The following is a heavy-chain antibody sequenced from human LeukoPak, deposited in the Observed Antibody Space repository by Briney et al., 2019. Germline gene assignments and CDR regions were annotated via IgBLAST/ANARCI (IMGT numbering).Heavy chain of an antibody. V-gene: IGHV4-59*01. CDR3: ARGYTTDYYYMDV. Sequence: SETLSLTCSVSGGSISRYYWSWIRQPPGKGLEWIGYIYYSGSTNYNPSLKSRVTISVDTSKNQFSLKLSSVTAADTAVYYCARGYTTDYYYMDVWGKGTTVTVSS. D-gene: IGHD1-14*01. CDR1: GGSISRYY. CDR2: IYYSGST. J-gene: IGHJ6*03.